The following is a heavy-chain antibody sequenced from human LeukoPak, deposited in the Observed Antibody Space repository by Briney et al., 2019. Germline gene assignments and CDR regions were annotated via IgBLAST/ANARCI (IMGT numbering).Heavy chain of an antibody. CDR2: ISYDGSNK. Sequence: PGRSLRLSCAASGFTFSSYGMHWVRQTPGKGLEWVAVISYDGSNKYYADSVKGRFTISRDNAKNSLYLQLNSLRAEDTAVYYCARVWYYYGSGSSDYWGQGTLVTASS. J-gene: IGHJ4*02. CDR1: GFTFSSYG. V-gene: IGHV3-30*03. CDR3: ARVWYYYGSGSSDY. D-gene: IGHD3-10*01.